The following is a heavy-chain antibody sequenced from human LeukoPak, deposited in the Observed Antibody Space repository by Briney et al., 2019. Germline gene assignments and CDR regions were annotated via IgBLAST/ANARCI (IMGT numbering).Heavy chain of an antibody. D-gene: IGHD3-22*01. CDR3: ARDSSGYQ. CDR2: IKEDGSEK. Sequence: GGSLRLSCAASGFTVSSNYMSWVRQAPGKGLEWVANIKEDGSEKYYGDSVKGRFTISRDNAKNSLYLQMNSLRAEDTAVYYCARDSSGYQWGQGTLVTVSS. V-gene: IGHV3-7*01. J-gene: IGHJ4*02. CDR1: GFTVSSNY.